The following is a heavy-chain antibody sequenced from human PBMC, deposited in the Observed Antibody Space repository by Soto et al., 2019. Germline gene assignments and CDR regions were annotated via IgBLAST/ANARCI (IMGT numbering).Heavy chain of an antibody. D-gene: IGHD6-19*01. Sequence: ASVKVSCKAFGYTFSGYYMRWVRQAPGQGLEWMGWINPNSGGTNYAQKFQGRVTMTRDTSISTAYMELSRLRSDDTAVYYCARDRGSGWYLTYYYYGMDVWGQGTTVTVSS. V-gene: IGHV1-2*02. CDR1: GYTFSGYY. J-gene: IGHJ6*02. CDR3: ARDRGSGWYLTYYYYGMDV. CDR2: INPNSGGT.